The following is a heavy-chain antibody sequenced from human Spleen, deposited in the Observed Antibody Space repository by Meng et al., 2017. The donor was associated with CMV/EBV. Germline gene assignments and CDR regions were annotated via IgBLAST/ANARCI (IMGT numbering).Heavy chain of an antibody. D-gene: IGHD1-20*01. CDR3: VRDYNWVFDS. CDR2: IYSGGST. V-gene: IGHV3-53*01. Sequence: GESLKISCAASGFTVSSNYMSWVRQAPGKGLEWVSVIYSGGSTYYADSVKGRFTISRDKAMKSFYLQMDGLRIDDTAVYYCVRDYNWVFDSWGQGTLVTVSS. CDR1: GFTVSSNY. J-gene: IGHJ4*02.